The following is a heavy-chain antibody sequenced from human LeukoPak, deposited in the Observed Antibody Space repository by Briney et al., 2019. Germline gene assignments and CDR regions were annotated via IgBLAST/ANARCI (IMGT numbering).Heavy chain of an antibody. Sequence: PSETLSLTCTVSGGSISSYYWSWIRQPPGKGLEWIGYIYTSGSTNYNPSLKSRVTISVDTSKNQFSLKLSSVTAADTAVYYCARHSGGIYSEFDYWGQGTLVTVSS. V-gene: IGHV4-4*09. J-gene: IGHJ4*02. CDR3: ARHSGGIYSEFDY. CDR1: GGSISSYY. CDR2: IYTSGST. D-gene: IGHD1-26*01.